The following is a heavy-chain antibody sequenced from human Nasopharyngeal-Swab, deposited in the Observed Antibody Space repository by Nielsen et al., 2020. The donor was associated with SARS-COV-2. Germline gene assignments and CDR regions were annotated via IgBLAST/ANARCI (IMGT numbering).Heavy chain of an antibody. V-gene: IGHV3-7*01. J-gene: IGHJ3*02. CDR3: GRGGKLGALDI. Sequence: GGSLRLSCVASGLTSTNSWMSWVRQPPGKGLEWVANIKQDGSDKYYVDSVKGRFTISRDNAKNSLELQMNSLRVEDTAVYYCGRGGKLGALDIWGQGTMVTVSS. CDR2: IKQDGSDK. D-gene: IGHD3-16*01. CDR1: GLTSTNSW.